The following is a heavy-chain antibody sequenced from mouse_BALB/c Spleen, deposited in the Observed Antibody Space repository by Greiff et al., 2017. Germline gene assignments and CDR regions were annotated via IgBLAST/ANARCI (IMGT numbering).Heavy chain of an antibody. J-gene: IGHJ4*01. CDR3: ARGGKPYYAMDD. V-gene: IGHV7-3*02. D-gene: IGHD2-1*01. Sequence: EVKLVESGGGLVQPGGSLRLSCATSGFTFTDYYMSWVRQPPGKALEWLGFIRNKANGYTTEYSASVKGRFTISRDNSQSILYLQMNTLRAEDSATYYCARGGKPYYAMDDWGQGTSVTVSS. CDR1: GFTFTDYY. CDR2: IRNKANGYTT.